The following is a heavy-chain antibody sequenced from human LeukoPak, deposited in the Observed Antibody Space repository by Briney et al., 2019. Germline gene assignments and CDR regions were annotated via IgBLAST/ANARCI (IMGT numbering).Heavy chain of an antibody. CDR3: AKSSAYYYGSGIHYPDY. Sequence: GGSLRLSCAASGFTFNNYAMSWVRQAPGKGLEGVSPIIGSGIGTHYADSVKGRFTISRDSSKNTVYLQMPSLRAEDTAVYYCAKSSAYYYGSGIHYPDYWGQGTLVTVSS. D-gene: IGHD3-10*01. CDR2: IIGSGIGT. CDR1: GFTFNNYA. J-gene: IGHJ4*02. V-gene: IGHV3-23*01.